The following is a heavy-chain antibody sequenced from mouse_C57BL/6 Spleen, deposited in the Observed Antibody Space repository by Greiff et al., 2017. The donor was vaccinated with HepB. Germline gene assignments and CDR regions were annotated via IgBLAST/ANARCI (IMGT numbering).Heavy chain of an antibody. J-gene: IGHJ3*01. CDR3: TRERVYYYGSSPFAY. Sequence: EVNVVESGEGLVKPGGSLKLSCAASGFTFSSYAMSWVRQTPEKRLEWVAYISSGGDYIYYADTVKGRFTISRDNARNTLYLQMSSLKSEDTAMYYCTRERVYYYGSSPFAYWGQGTLVTVSA. CDR2: ISSGGDYI. CDR1: GFTFSSYA. V-gene: IGHV5-9-1*02. D-gene: IGHD1-1*01.